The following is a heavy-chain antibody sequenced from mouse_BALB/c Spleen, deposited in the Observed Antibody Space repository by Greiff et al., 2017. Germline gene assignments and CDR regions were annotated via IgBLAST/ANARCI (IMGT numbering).Heavy chain of an antibody. D-gene: IGHD2-4*01. CDR2: IWAGGST. Sequence: VQLQQSGPGLVAPSQSLSITCTVSGFSLTSYGVHWVRQPPGKGLEWLGVIWAGGSTNYNSALMSRLSISKDNSKSQVFLKMNSLQTDDTAMYYCARAYYDYDYYAMDYWGQGTSVTVSS. J-gene: IGHJ4*01. CDR3: ARAYYDYDYYAMDY. V-gene: IGHV2-9*02. CDR1: GFSLTSYG.